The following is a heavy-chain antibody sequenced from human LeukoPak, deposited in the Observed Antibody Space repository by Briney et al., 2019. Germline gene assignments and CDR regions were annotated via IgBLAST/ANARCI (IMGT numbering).Heavy chain of an antibody. CDR3: ASVGVGVLRFPGPDY. J-gene: IGHJ4*02. CDR2: IVVGSGNT. D-gene: IGHD3-3*01. V-gene: IGHV1-58*02. Sequence: ASVKVSCKASGFTFTSSAMQWVRQARGQRLEWIGWIVVGSGNTNYAQKFQERVTITRDMSTSTAYMELSSLRAEDTAVYYCASVGVGVLRFPGPDYWGQGTLVTVSS. CDR1: GFTFTSSA.